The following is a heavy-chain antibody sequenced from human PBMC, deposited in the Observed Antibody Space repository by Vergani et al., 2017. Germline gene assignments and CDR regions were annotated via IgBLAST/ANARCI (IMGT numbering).Heavy chain of an antibody. CDR1: GGSISGVSYY. V-gene: IGHV4-61*02. CDR2: IYYSGRT. D-gene: IGHD2-21*01. J-gene: IGHJ3*02. CDR3: VRVLHTSYILGAFDI. Sequence: QVQLQESGPGLVKPSQSLSLTCTVSGGSISGVSYYLSWVRQPAGKGLEWIGRIYYSGRTDYNPSLESRVTISADASRGRFSLNLRSVTTSDTAVYYCVRVLHTSYILGAFDIWGQGIKVTVSS.